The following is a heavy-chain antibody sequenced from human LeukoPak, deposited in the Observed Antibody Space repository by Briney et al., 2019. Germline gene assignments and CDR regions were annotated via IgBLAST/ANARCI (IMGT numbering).Heavy chain of an antibody. CDR1: RYTFTSYY. CDR3: ARYSSSAGDY. Sequence: GASVKVSCKASRYTFTSYYMHWVRQAPGQGLEWMGIINPNGGSTSYAQKFQGRVTMTRDTSTSTVYMELSSLRSEDTAVYYCARYSSSAGDYWGQGTLVTVSS. D-gene: IGHD6-13*01. V-gene: IGHV1-46*01. CDR2: INPNGGST. J-gene: IGHJ4*02.